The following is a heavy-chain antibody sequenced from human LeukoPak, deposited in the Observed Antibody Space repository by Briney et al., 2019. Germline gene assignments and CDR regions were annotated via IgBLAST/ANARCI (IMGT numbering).Heavy chain of an antibody. Sequence: PGGSLRLSCAASGFTFSSYSMNWVCQAPGKGLEWVSYISSSSSTIYYADSVKGRFTISRDNAKNSLYLQMNSLRAEDTAVYYCARTRRGNWFDPWGQGTLVTVSS. CDR3: ARTRRGNWFDP. J-gene: IGHJ5*02. CDR2: ISSSSSTI. D-gene: IGHD3-10*01. CDR1: GFTFSSYS. V-gene: IGHV3-48*01.